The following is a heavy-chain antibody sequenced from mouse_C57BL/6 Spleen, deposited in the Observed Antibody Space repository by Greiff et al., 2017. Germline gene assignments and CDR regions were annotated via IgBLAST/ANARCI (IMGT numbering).Heavy chain of an antibody. V-gene: IGHV1-69*01. D-gene: IGHD2-1*01. Sequence: VQLQQPGAELVMPGASVKLSCKASGYTFTSYWMHWVKQRPGQGLEWIGEIDPSDSYTNYNQKFKGKSTLTVDKSSSTAYMQLSSLTSEDSAVYYCASLGGNYPYAMDYWGQGTSVTVSS. J-gene: IGHJ4*01. CDR3: ASLGGNYPYAMDY. CDR1: GYTFTSYW. CDR2: IDPSDSYT.